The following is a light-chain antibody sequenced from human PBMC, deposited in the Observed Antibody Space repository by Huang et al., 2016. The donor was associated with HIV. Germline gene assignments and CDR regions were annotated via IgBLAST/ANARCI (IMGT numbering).Light chain of an antibody. CDR1: QSVGTL. CDR3: QQRYNWPLT. J-gene: IGKJ4*01. V-gene: IGKV3-11*01. Sequence: EIVLTQSPGTLSLSPGVRATLSCRASQSVGTLLAWFQQKRGQTPRLLIFDTSYRATGVPARFSGAGSGTDFTLTINNLEPEDFAVYFCQQRYNWPLTFGGGTTVEI. CDR2: DTS.